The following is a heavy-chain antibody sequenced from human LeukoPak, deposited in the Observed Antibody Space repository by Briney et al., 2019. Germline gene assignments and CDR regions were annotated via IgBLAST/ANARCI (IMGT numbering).Heavy chain of an antibody. Sequence: GGSLRLSCAASGFTFSSYWMSWVRQAPGKGLEWVANIKQDGSEKYYVDSVKGRFTISRDNAKNSLYLQMNSLRAEDTAVYYCARDPSRGSSWTRDYWGQGTLVTVSS. J-gene: IGHJ4*02. CDR1: GFTFSSYW. CDR2: IKQDGSEK. CDR3: ARDPSRGSSWTRDY. D-gene: IGHD6-13*01. V-gene: IGHV3-7*01.